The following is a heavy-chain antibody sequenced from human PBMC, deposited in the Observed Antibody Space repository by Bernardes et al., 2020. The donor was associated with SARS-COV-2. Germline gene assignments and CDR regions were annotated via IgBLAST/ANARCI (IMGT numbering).Heavy chain of an antibody. J-gene: IGHJ4*02. CDR3: ARDRRDDANY. V-gene: IGHV3-66*01. CDR1: GFTVSDNY. CDR2: MYRGGNT. D-gene: IGHD1-1*01. Sequence: VGSLSLSCAASGFTVSDNYMSWVRQAPGKGLEWVSVMYRGGNTYYADSVQGRFTISRDSSKNTLYLQMNSLRVEDTAVYYCARDRRDDANYWGQGTLVTVSS.